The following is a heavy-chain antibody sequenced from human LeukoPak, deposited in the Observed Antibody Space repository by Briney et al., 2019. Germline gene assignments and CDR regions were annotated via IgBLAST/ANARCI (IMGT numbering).Heavy chain of an antibody. Sequence: GGSLRLSCAASGFIISSYSMNWVRQAPGKGLEWVSSISSSSSYIYYTDSVKGRFTISRDNAKNSLYLQMNSLRAEDTAVYYCAKVVPAARYYMDVWGKGTTVTVSS. J-gene: IGHJ6*03. CDR2: ISSSSSYI. V-gene: IGHV3-21*01. D-gene: IGHD2-2*01. CDR3: AKVVPAARYYMDV. CDR1: GFIISSYS.